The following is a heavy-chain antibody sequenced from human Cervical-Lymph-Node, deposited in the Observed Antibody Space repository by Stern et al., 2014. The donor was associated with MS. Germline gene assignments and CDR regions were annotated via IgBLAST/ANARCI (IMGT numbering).Heavy chain of an antibody. CDR3: AHTTVTSDEGYGLDV. CDR2: IYWDEDA. V-gene: IGHV2-5*02. D-gene: IGHD4-17*01. Sequence: QITLKESGPTLVKPTQTLTLTCTFSGFSLSTSGMGVGWIRQPPGEALEWLAVIYWDEDARYIPSLRNRLTLTKDSSKNQVVLTMANMDPVDTATYYCAHTTVTSDEGYGLDVWGQGTTVTVSS. CDR1: GFSLSTSGMG. J-gene: IGHJ6*02.